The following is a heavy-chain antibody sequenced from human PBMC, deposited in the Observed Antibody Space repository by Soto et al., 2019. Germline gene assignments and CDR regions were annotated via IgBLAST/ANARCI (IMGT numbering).Heavy chain of an antibody. D-gene: IGHD3-10*01. V-gene: IGHV1-18*01. Sequence: QVQLVQSGPEVKKPGASVKVSCKASGNTFASHGFSWVRQAPGQGLEWMGWISGFNGQTKYALKFQGRVTLTTDTSTSTAYMELRSLRSDDEAVYFCARVDPRGVAVVRDYWGQGTLVTVSS. J-gene: IGHJ4*02. CDR1: GNTFASHG. CDR2: ISGFNGQT. CDR3: ARVDPRGVAVVRDY.